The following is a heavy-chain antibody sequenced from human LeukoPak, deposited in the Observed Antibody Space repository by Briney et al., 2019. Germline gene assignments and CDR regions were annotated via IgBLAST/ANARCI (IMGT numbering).Heavy chain of an antibody. CDR1: GGSISSGSYY. CDR2: IYTSGST. CDR3: AGARAEYFQH. Sequence: SETLSLXCNVSGGSISSGSYYWSWIGQPAGKGLEWIGRIYTSGSTNYNPSLKSRVTISVDTSKNQFSLKLSSVTAADTAVYYCAGARAEYFQHWGQGTLVTVSS. V-gene: IGHV4-61*02. J-gene: IGHJ1*01.